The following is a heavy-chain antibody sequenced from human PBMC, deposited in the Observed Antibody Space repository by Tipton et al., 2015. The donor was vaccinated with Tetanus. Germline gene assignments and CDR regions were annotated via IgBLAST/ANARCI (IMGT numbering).Heavy chain of an antibody. Sequence: TLSLTCTVSGGSISSGGYYWSWIRQHPGKGLEWIGYIYYSGGTYYNPSLKSRVTISVDTSKNQFSLKLSSVTAADTAVYYCARGGLTPYEKDYWGQGTLVTVSS. D-gene: IGHD3-3*01. CDR3: ARGGLTPYEKDY. J-gene: IGHJ4*02. CDR2: IYYSGGT. V-gene: IGHV4-31*03. CDR1: GGSISSGGYY.